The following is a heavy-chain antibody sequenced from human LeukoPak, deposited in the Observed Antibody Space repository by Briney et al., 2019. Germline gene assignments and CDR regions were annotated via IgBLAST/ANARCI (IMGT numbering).Heavy chain of an antibody. Sequence: PSETLSLTCAVYGGSFSGYYWSWIRQPPGKGLEWIGEINHSGSTNYNPSLKSRVTISVDTSKNQFSLKLSSVTAADTAVYYCARGGDLFWSGYYESYDFDYWGQGTLVTVSS. V-gene: IGHV4-34*01. J-gene: IGHJ4*02. CDR2: INHSGST. CDR1: GGSFSGYY. CDR3: ARGGDLFWSGYYESYDFDY. D-gene: IGHD3-3*01.